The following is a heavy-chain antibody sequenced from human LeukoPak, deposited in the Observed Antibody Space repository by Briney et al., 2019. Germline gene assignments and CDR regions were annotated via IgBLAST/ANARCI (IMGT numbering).Heavy chain of an antibody. V-gene: IGHV4-59*02. Sequence: SETLSLTCTVSGDSVSSYYWNWIRQPPGKGPEWIGYIHQSGSTNNNPSLRSRVTISVDTSKNQFSLKLSSVTAADTAVYYCARGGSGYALNWFDPWGQGTLVTVSS. CDR3: ARGGSGYALNWFDP. D-gene: IGHD5-12*01. CDR2: IHQSGST. CDR1: GDSVSSYY. J-gene: IGHJ5*02.